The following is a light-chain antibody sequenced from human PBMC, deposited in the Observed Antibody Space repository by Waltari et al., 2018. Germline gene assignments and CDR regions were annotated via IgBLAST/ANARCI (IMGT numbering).Light chain of an antibody. V-gene: IGLV2-8*01. CDR3: FSDAGSNTYV. CDR2: EVN. J-gene: IGLJ1*01. Sequence: QSALTQPPSASGSPGQSVTISCSGTRSDVGDYKYVSWYQYYPGKAPKLILYEVNKRPSGVPDRFYGSRSGSTAFLTVSGLQADDEAVYFCFSDAGSNTYVFGSGTTVTVL. CDR1: RSDVGDYKY.